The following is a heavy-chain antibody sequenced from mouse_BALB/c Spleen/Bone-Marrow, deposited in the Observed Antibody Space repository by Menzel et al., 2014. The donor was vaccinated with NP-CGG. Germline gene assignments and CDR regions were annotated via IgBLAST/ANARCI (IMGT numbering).Heavy chain of an antibody. D-gene: IGHD2-12*01. CDR1: GFTFSSFG. J-gene: IGHJ2*01. V-gene: IGHV5-17*02. CDR3: GRCSYDDFDY. Sequence: DVKLVESGGGLVQPGGSRKLSCAASGFTFSSFGMHWVRQAPEKGLEWVAYISSVSTTISYADTVKGRFTISRDDPKNTLFLQMTSLRSEDTAMYYCGRCSYDDFDYWGQGTTLTVSS. CDR2: ISSVSTTI.